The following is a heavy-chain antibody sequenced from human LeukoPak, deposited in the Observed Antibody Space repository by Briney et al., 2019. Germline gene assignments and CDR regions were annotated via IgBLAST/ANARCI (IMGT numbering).Heavy chain of an antibody. CDR1: GYTFTSYD. D-gene: IGHD2-15*01. J-gene: IGHJ6*03. CDR2: MNPNSGNT. Sequence: ASVKVSCKASGYTFTSYDINWVRQATGQGLEWMGWMNPNSGNTGYAQKFQGRVTMTRNTSISTAYMELSSLRSEDTAVYYCARGLRWWYGGKYYYYMDVWGKGTAVTISS. CDR3: ARGLRWWYGGKYYYYMDV. V-gene: IGHV1-8*01.